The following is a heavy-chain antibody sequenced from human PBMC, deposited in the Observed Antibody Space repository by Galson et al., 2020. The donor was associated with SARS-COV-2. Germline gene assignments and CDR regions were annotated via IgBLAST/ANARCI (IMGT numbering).Heavy chain of an antibody. V-gene: IGHV1-18*01. CDR3: ARAWDSSTWKTYFDY. CDR2: ISDYNGNT. Sequence: ASVKVSCKAYGYTFISYGISWVRQAPGQGLEWMGWISDYNGNTNYAQRLQGRVTMTTDTSTRTADMELRSLRSDDTAVYYCARAWDSSTWKTYFDYWGQGTLVTVSS. J-gene: IGHJ4*02. D-gene: IGHD6-13*01. CDR1: GYTFISYG.